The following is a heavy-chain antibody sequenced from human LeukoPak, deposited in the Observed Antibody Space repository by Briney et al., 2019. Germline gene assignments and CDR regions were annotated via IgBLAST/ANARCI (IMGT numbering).Heavy chain of an antibody. CDR2: ISAYNGNT. CDR3: ARQYDSGGSYYKKIWFVL. J-gene: IGHJ5*02. V-gene: IGHV1-18*01. D-gene: IGHD3-10*01. Sequence: ASVKVSCKASGYTFTSYGISWVRQAPGQGLEWMGWISAYNGNTNYAQKLQGRVTMTTDTSTSTAYMELRSLRSDDPAVYYWARQYDSGGSYYKKIWFVLWGQNTQVTVSS. CDR1: GYTFTSYG.